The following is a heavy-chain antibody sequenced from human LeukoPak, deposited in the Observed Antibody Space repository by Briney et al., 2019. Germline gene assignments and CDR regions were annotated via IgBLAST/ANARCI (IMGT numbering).Heavy chain of an antibody. CDR1: GGSISSGGYY. CDR2: IYYSGST. CDR3: TRGTRSWYWFDP. D-gene: IGHD6-13*01. Sequence: SETLSLTCTVSGGSISSGGYYWSWIRQHPGKGLEWIGYIYYSGSTYYNPSLKSRVTISVDTSKNQFSLKLSSVTAADTAVYYCTRGTRSWYWFDPWGQGTLVTVSS. J-gene: IGHJ5*02. V-gene: IGHV4-31*03.